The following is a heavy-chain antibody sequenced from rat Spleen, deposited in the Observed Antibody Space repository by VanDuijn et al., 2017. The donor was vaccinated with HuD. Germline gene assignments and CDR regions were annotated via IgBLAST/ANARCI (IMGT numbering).Heavy chain of an antibody. V-gene: IGHV5-29*01. J-gene: IGHJ3*01. CDR3: TTGGYYGYTYGFAY. CDR1: GFTFSEFY. CDR2: ISYDGSSA. D-gene: IGHD1-9*01. Sequence: EVELVQSDGGLVQPGRSLKLSCAASGFTFSEFYMAWVRQAPAKGLEWVATISYDGSSAYYRDSVKDRFTISRENTKDTLNLQMDSLRSEDTATYYCTTGGYYGYTYGFAYWGQGTLVTVSS.